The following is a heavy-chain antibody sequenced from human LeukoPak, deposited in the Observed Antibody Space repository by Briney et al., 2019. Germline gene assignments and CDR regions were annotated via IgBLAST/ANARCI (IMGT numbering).Heavy chain of an antibody. D-gene: IGHD2-15*01. CDR2: INPNSGGT. CDR1: GYTFTAYY. Sequence: GASVKLSCKASGYTFTAYYIHWVRQAPGQGLEWMGWINPNSGGTNFAQNFQGRVTMTRDTSINTAYMGLSRLRSDDTAVFYCAREGHCTGGSCLDQWGQGTLVTVSS. V-gene: IGHV1-2*02. J-gene: IGHJ4*02. CDR3: AREGHCTGGSCLDQ.